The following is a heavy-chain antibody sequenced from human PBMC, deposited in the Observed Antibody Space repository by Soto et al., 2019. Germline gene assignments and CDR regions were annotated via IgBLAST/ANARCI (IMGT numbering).Heavy chain of an antibody. J-gene: IGHJ3*02. V-gene: IGHV1-2*04. CDR2: INPNSGGT. D-gene: IGHD6-13*01. CDR1: GYTFTGYY. CDR3: ARDRGPAAGMEAFDI. Sequence: QVQLVQSGAEVKKPGASVKVSCKASGYTFTGYYMHWVRQAPGQGLEWMGWINPNSGGTNYAQKFQGWVTMTRDTSISTAYMELSRLRSDDTAVYYCARDRGPAAGMEAFDIWGQGTMVTVSS.